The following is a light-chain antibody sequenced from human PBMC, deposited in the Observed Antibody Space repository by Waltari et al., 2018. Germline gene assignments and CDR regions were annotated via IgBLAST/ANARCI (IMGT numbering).Light chain of an antibody. V-gene: IGLV2-14*01. CDR2: EVT. CDR1: SSAIGAYNY. CDR3: CSYTISDTYV. Sequence: QSALPQPASVSGSPGQSTTIPCTGTSSAIGAYNYVSWYQQPPGKAPKLMIYEVTKRPSGVSDRFSGSKSGNTASLTISGLQSEDEADYYCCSYTISDTYVFGTGTKVTVL. J-gene: IGLJ1*01.